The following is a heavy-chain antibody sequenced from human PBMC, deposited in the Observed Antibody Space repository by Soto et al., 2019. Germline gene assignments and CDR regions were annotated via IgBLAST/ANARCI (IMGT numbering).Heavy chain of an antibody. CDR3: APLPRGSLVEVFDI. CDR2: IKQDGSEK. CDR1: GFTFSSYW. V-gene: IGHV3-7*03. Sequence: GGSLRLSWAASGFTFSSYWMSWVRQAPGKGLEWVANIKQDGSEKYNVDSVKGRFTISRDNAKNSLYLQMNSLRAEDTAVYYCAPLPRGSLVEVFDIWGQGTMVTVSS. D-gene: IGHD2-8*02. J-gene: IGHJ3*02.